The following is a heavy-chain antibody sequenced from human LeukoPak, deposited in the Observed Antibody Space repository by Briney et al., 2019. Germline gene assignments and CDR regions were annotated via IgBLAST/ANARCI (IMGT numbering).Heavy chain of an antibody. V-gene: IGHV1-18*01. D-gene: IGHD6-6*01. J-gene: IGHJ4*02. CDR3: ARGSAMAQKQLVRHFDS. CDR1: GYTFTSYG. Sequence: ASVKVSCKASGYTFTSYGISWVRQAPGQGLEWMGWISAYNGNTKYAQKLQDRVTMTTDTSTATAYMEVRSLTSDDTAVYYCARGSAMAQKQLVRHFDSWGQGTLVIVSS. CDR2: ISAYNGNT.